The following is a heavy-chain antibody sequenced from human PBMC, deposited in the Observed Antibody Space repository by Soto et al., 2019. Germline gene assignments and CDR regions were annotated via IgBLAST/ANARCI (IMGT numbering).Heavy chain of an antibody. CDR2: IDDGNSA. CDR3: TKRPMCAGDCWYFDD. V-gene: IGHV3-23*05. CDR1: RFNFRTYA. J-gene: IGHJ4*02. Sequence: EVRLLESGGGSEQPGGSLRLSCAASRFNFRTYAMYWVRQAPGKGLEWVSAIDDGNSAYYADSVKGRFIISRDNSRNTLYLQMDGLRVEDTAIYFCTKRPMCAGDCWYFDDWGQGILVTVSS. D-gene: IGHD2-21*02.